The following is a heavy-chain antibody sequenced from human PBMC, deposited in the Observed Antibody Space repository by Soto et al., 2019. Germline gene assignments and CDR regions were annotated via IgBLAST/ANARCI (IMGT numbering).Heavy chain of an antibody. CDR2: ISSDESNK. Sequence: QVQLVESGGGVVQPGRSPRLSCGASGFIFSNYAMYWVRQAPGKGLEWVAVISSDESNKYYADSVKGRFTISRDNSKNTLYLHMNSLRAEDTAMYYCARVPGYCGGSSCYGDYYYGMDVWGQGTTVTVSS. J-gene: IGHJ6*02. CDR3: ARVPGYCGGSSCYGDYYYGMDV. CDR1: GFIFSNYA. D-gene: IGHD2-15*01. V-gene: IGHV3-30-3*01.